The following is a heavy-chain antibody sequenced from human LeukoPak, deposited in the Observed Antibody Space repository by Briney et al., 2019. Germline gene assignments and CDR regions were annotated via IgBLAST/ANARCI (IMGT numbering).Heavy chain of an antibody. D-gene: IGHD1-7*01. V-gene: IGHV3-30-3*01. Sequence: GGSLRLSCAASGFTFSSYAMHWVRQAPGKGLEWVAVMSYDGSNKYYADSVKGRLTISRDNSKNTLYLQMNSLRAEDTAVYYCARGPMATTELRDWGQGTLVTVSS. J-gene: IGHJ4*02. CDR1: GFTFSSYA. CDR2: MSYDGSNK. CDR3: ARGPMATTELRD.